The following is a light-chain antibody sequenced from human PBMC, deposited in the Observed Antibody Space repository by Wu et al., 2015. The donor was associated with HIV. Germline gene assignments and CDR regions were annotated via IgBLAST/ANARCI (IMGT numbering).Light chain of an antibody. Sequence: EIVMTQSPATLSVSPGERAALSCRASQSISTNLAWYQQKPGQTPRLLMYGASTRATGIPARFSGSGSGTEFTLTISGLQSEDFAVYYCRQYNNLVTFGGGTKVEIK. CDR2: GAS. J-gene: IGKJ4*01. CDR3: RQYNNLVT. CDR1: QSISTN. V-gene: IGKV3-15*01.